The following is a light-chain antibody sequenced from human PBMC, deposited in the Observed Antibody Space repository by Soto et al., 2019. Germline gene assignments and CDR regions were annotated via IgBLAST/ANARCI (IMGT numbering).Light chain of an antibody. V-gene: IGKV3-20*01. CDR2: GTS. CDR1: QSLSSSY. Sequence: EIVLTQSPGTLSLSPGERATLSCRASQSLSSSYLAWYQQKPGQAPRLLIYGTSSRATGIPGRFSGSGSGTDFTLTISRLEPEDFALYYCQQYGSSPMYTFGQGTKVDIK. J-gene: IGKJ2*01. CDR3: QQYGSSPMYT.